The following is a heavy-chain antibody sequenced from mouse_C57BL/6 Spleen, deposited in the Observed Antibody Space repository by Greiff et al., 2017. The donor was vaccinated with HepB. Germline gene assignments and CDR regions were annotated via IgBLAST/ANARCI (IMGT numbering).Heavy chain of an antibody. CDR1: GYTFTSYW. D-gene: IGHD1-3*01. Sequence: QVQLQQPGAELVMPGASVKLSCKASGYTFTSYWMHWVKQRPGQGLEWIGEIDPSDSYTNYNQKFKGKSTLTVDKSSSTAYMQLSSLTSEDSAVYYCARRRGIQWGFAYWGQGTLVTVSA. CDR3: ARRRGIQWGFAY. J-gene: IGHJ3*01. V-gene: IGHV1-69*01. CDR2: IDPSDSYT.